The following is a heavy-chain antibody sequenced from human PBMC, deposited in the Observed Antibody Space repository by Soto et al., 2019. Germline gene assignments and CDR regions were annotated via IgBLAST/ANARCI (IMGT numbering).Heavy chain of an antibody. V-gene: IGHV3-30-3*01. CDR3: ARPGYGSGWYTGLDY. CDR2: ISYDGSNK. J-gene: IGHJ4*02. D-gene: IGHD6-19*01. Sequence: QVQLVESGGGVVQPGRSLRLSCAASGFTFSSYAMHWVRQAPGKGLEWVAVISYDGSNKYYADSVKGRFTISRDNSKNTLHLQMHRLRAEATAVYYCARPGYGSGWYTGLDYWGQGSLVSVTS. CDR1: GFTFSSYA.